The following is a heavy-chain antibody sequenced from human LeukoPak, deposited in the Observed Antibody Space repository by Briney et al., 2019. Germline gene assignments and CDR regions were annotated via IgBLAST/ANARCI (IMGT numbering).Heavy chain of an antibody. Sequence: SETLSLTCTVSGGSISSYYWSWIRQPPGKGLEWIGYIYYSGSTNYNPSLKSRVTISVDTSKNQFSLKLSPVTTADTAVYYCARGAKQLELRGWFDPWGQGTLVTVSS. D-gene: IGHD1-7*01. CDR2: IYYSGST. CDR1: GGSISSYY. CDR3: ARGAKQLELRGWFDP. J-gene: IGHJ5*02. V-gene: IGHV4-59*01.